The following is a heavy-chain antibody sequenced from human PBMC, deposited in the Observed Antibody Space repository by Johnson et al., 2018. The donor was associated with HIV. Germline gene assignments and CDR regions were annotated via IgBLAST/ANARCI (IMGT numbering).Heavy chain of an antibody. D-gene: IGHD4-11*01. CDR1: GFTFDDYG. CDR2: IKQDGSEK. V-gene: IGHV3-7*05. Sequence: VQLVESGGGVVRPGGSRRLSCAASGFTFDDYGMSWVRQDPGKGLEWVADIKQDGSEKYYLDSVKGRFTISRDNAKKSLYLQMNNLRAEDTAVYYCVRDDGSNYEAFDIWGQGTMVAVSS. CDR3: VRDDGSNYEAFDI. J-gene: IGHJ3*02.